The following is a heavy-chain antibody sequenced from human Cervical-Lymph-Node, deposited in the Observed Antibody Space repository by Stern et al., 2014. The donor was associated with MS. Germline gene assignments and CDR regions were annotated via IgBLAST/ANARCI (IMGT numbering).Heavy chain of an antibody. V-gene: IGHV3-30*18. J-gene: IGHJ4*02. CDR1: GFTFSSYG. Sequence: VQLVESGGGVVQPGRSLRLTCTVSGFTFSSYGMHWVRQAPGKGLEWVSVISYDGSDTYYAEYVKGRFTISRDNTKNTLYLEMRRLRREDTAVYYCVKRGITEVRGVRLGDYWGQGTLVIVSS. CDR2: ISYDGSDT. CDR3: VKRGITEVRGVRLGDY. D-gene: IGHD3-10*01.